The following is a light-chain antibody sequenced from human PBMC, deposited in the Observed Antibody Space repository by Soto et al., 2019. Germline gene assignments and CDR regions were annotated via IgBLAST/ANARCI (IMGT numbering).Light chain of an antibody. V-gene: IGKV3D-15*01. J-gene: IGKJ1*01. CDR3: HQRQSWPRT. CDR1: QSVNNK. CDR2: GAS. Sequence: EIVMTQSPATLSVSPGERVTLSCRASQSVNNKVAWYQQKPGQAPRLLIYGASTRATGTPARFSGSGSGTDFTLTISDVQPEDFAVYYCHQRQSWPRTFGQGTKVDNK.